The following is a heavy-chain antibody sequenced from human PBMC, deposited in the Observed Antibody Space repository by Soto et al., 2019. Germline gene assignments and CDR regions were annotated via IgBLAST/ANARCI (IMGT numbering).Heavy chain of an antibody. CDR2: ISGSGGST. J-gene: IGHJ6*02. CDR1: GFTFSSYA. CDR3: ARPRYSSSSVYYYGMDV. D-gene: IGHD6-6*01. Sequence: GGSLRLSCAASGFTFSSYAMSWVRQAPGKGLEWVSAISGSGGSTYYADSVKGRFTISRDNSKNTLYLQMNSLRAEDTAVYYCARPRYSSSSVYYYGMDVWGQGTTVTVSS. V-gene: IGHV3-23*01.